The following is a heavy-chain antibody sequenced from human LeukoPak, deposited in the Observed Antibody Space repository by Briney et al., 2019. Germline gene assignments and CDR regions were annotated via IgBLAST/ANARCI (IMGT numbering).Heavy chain of an antibody. Sequence: KPSETLSLTCAVYGGSFRGYYWTWIRQPPGKGLEWIGEINHSGSTNYNPSLKSRVTISVDTSKNQFSLKLSSVTAADTAVYYCARVRATGAFDIWGQGTMVTVSS. CDR3: ARVRATGAFDI. J-gene: IGHJ3*02. CDR2: INHSGST. CDR1: GGSFRGYY. D-gene: IGHD1-26*01. V-gene: IGHV4-34*01.